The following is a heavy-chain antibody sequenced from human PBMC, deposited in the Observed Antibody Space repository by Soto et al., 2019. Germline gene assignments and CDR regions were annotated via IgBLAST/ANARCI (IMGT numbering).Heavy chain of an antibody. V-gene: IGHV4-59*08. CDR1: GGSIRGYY. J-gene: IGHJ5*02. Sequence: SETLSLTCTVSGGSIRGYYWGWIRQPPGKGLEYIGYIYYTGTTNYNPSLQSRVTMSVDTSKNQLSLELSSVTAADTAVYSCARAYYDRSGYAVDPWGQGTLVTVSS. CDR2: IYYTGTT. D-gene: IGHD3-22*01. CDR3: ARAYYDRSGYAVDP.